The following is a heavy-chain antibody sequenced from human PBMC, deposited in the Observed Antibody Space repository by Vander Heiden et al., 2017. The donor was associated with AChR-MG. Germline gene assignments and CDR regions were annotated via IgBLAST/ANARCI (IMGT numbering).Heavy chain of an antibody. CDR2: ISYDGSNK. J-gene: IGHJ4*02. Sequence: QVQLVESGGGVVQPGRSLRLSCAASGFPLSSYGMHWVRQAPGKGLEWVAVISYDGSNKYYADSVKGRFTISRDNSKNTLYLQMNSLRAEDTAVYYCAKADWNERLIDYWGQGTLVTVSS. CDR1: GFPLSSYG. CDR3: AKADWNERLIDY. V-gene: IGHV3-30*18. D-gene: IGHD1-1*01.